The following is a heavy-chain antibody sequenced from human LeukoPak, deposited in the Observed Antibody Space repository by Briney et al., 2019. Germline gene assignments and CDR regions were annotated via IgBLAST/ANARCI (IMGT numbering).Heavy chain of an antibody. CDR1: GGSISTYY. J-gene: IGHJ4*02. V-gene: IGHV3-23*01. CDR3: AKDRVGAITFDY. Sequence: ETLSLTCSVSGGSISTYYWSWIRQPPGKGLEWVSAISGSGGSTYYADSVKGRFTVSRDNSKNTLYLQMNSLRAEDTAVYYCAKDRVGAITFDYWGQGTLVTVSS. CDR2: ISGSGGST. D-gene: IGHD1-26*01.